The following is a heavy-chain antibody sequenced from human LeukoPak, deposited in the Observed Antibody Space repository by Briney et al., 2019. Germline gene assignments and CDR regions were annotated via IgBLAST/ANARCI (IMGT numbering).Heavy chain of an antibody. D-gene: IGHD3-22*01. CDR2: IIPIFGTA. Sequence: SVKVSCKASGGTFSSYAISWVRQAPGQGLEWMGRIIPIFGTANYAQKFQDRVTITTDESTSTAYMELSSLRSEDTAVYYCARDPYYYDSSGYYRDWGQGTLVTVSS. CDR3: ARDPYYYDSSGYYRD. J-gene: IGHJ4*02. CDR1: GGTFSSYA. V-gene: IGHV1-69*05.